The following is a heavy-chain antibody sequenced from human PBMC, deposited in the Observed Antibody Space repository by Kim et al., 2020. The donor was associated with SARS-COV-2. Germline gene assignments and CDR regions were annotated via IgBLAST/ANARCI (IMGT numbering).Heavy chain of an antibody. J-gene: IGHJ1*01. CDR1: GDSISSSIYY. CDR3: ASQDYYGSGSYYTL. D-gene: IGHD3-10*01. Sequence: SETLSLTCTVSGDSISSSIYYWGWIRQPPGKGLEWIGSIYYSGSTYYNPSLKSRVTISVDTSKNQFSLKLSSVTAADTAVYYCASQDYYGSGSYYTLWG. CDR2: IYYSGST. V-gene: IGHV4-39*01.